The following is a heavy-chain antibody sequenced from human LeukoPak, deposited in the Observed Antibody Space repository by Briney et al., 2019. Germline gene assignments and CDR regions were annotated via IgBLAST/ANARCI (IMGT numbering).Heavy chain of an antibody. CDR1: GGTFSSYA. CDR2: IIPIFGTA. CDR3: ARLQGDYDSSGYPP. J-gene: IGHJ5*02. D-gene: IGHD3-22*01. Sequence: SVKVSFKASGGTFSSYAISWVRQAPGQGLEWMGGIIPIFGTANYAQKFQGRVTITTDESTSTAYMELSSLRSEDTAVYYCARLQGDYDSSGYPPWGQGTLVTVSS. V-gene: IGHV1-69*05.